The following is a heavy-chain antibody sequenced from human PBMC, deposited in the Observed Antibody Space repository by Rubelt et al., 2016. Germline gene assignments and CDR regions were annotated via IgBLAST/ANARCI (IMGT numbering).Heavy chain of an antibody. J-gene: IGHJ6*02. CDR3: ARDVRSYYDFGSGYGYALFLIPYYGMDV. D-gene: IGHD3-3*01. Sequence: SGGGVVQPGRSLRLSCAASGFTFSSYGMHWVRQAPGKGLEWVAVIWYDGSNKYYADSVKGRFTISRDNSKNTLYLQMNSLRAEDTAVYYCARDVRSYYDFGSGYGYALFLIPYYGMDVWGQGTTVTVSS. CDR2: IWYDGSNK. CDR1: GFTFSSYG. V-gene: IGHV3-33*01.